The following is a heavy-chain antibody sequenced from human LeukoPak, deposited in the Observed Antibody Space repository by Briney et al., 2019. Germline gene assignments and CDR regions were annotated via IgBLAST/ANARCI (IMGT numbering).Heavy chain of an antibody. CDR1: GFTFSSYA. J-gene: IGHJ4*02. CDR2: ISGSGGST. Sequence: PGGSLRLSCAASGFTFSSYAMSWVRQAPGRGLEGVSAISGSGGSTYYADSGNGRFNISRDNSKHTLYLQMHRLSAGDTAVYYCAKYRARFYYFDYWGQGTLVTVSS. V-gene: IGHV3-23*01. D-gene: IGHD6-6*01. CDR3: AKYRARFYYFDY.